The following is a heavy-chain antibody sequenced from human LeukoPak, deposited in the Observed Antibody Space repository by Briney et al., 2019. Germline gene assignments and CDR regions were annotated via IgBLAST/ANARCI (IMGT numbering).Heavy chain of an antibody. Sequence: ASVKVSCKASGYTFTSYGISWVRQAPGQGLEWMGWISAYNGNTNYAQKLQGRVTTTTDTSTSTAYMELSSLRSEDTAVYYCARDPERGDGCNHDDYWGQGTLVTVSS. V-gene: IGHV1-18*01. J-gene: IGHJ4*02. CDR2: ISAYNGNT. D-gene: IGHD5-24*01. CDR3: ARDPERGDGCNHDDY. CDR1: GYTFTSYG.